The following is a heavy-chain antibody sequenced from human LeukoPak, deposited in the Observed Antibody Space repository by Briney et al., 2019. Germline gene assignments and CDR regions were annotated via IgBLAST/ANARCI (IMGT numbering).Heavy chain of an antibody. Sequence: AGGSLRLSCAASGFTFSSYAMSWVRQAQGKGLEWVSAISGSGGSTYYADSVKGRFTISRDNSKNTLYLQMNSLRAEDTAVYYCAKLMVRGVICDNWFDPWRQGTLVTVSS. CDR1: GFTFSSYA. CDR3: AKLMVRGVICDNWFDP. CDR2: ISGSGGST. D-gene: IGHD3-10*01. J-gene: IGHJ5*02. V-gene: IGHV3-23*01.